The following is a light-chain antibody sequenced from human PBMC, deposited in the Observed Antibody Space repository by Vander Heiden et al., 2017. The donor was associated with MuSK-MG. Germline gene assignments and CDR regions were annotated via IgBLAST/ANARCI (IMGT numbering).Light chain of an antibody. CDR2: DVS. V-gene: IGLV2-14*03. CDR1: SSDVGGYSF. Sequence: QSALTQPASVSGSPGQSITISCTGTSSDVGGYSFVSWYQQHPGKAPKLMIYDVSNRPLGISNRFSGSKSGNTASLTISGLQADDEADYYCTSYTSSSTLVVIGGGTKLTVL. J-gene: IGLJ2*01. CDR3: TSYTSSSTLVV.